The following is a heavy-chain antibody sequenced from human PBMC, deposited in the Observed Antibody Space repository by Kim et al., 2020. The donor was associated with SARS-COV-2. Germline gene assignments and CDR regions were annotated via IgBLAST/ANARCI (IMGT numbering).Heavy chain of an antibody. J-gene: IGHJ6*02. CDR2: ISAYNGNT. D-gene: IGHD3-10*01. V-gene: IGHV1-18*04. CDR3: AREGLWVATMVRGVIDYGMDV. Sequence: ASVKVSCKASGYTFTSYGISWVRQAPGQGLEWMGWISAYNGNTNYAQKLQGRVTMTTDTSTSTAYMELRSLRSDDTAVYYCAREGLWVATMVRGVIDYGMDVWGQGTTVTVSS. CDR1: GYTFTSYG.